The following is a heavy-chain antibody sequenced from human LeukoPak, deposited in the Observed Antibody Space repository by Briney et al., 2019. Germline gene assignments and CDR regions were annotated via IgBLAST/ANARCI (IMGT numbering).Heavy chain of an antibody. CDR3: AKGGFWSGYYNEYHGMDV. J-gene: IGHJ6*02. V-gene: IGHV3-30*18. Sequence: PGGSLRLSCAASGFTFSSYGMYWVRQAPGKGLEWVAVISSDGSNKYYADSVKGRFTISRDNSKNTLYLQMNSLRAEDTAVYYCAKGGFWSGYYNEYHGMDVWGQGTTVTVSS. D-gene: IGHD3-3*01. CDR1: GFTFSSYG. CDR2: ISSDGSNK.